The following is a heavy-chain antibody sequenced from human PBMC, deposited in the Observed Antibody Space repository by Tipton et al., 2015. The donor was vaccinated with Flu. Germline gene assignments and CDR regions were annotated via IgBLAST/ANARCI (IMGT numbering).Heavy chain of an antibody. CDR2: IYYSGST. D-gene: IGHD3-22*01. J-gene: IGHJ4*02. CDR1: GGSISGSSYY. V-gene: IGHV4-39*07. CDR3: ASSAQNYYYDSSGYPFDY. Sequence: TLSLTCTVSGGSISGSSYYWGWIRQPPGKGLEWIGSIYYSGSTYYNPSLKSRVTISVDTSKNQFSLKLSSVTAADTAVYYCASSAQNYYYDSSGYPFDYWGQGTLVTVSS.